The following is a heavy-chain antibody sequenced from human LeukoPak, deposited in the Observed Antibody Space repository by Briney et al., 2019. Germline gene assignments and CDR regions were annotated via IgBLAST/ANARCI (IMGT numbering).Heavy chain of an antibody. CDR2: INHSGNT. CDR3: ARGRGYCSGGSCYNWFDT. Sequence: SETLSLTCAAYGGSFSDYFWSWIRQPPGKGLEWIGEINHSGNTNYNPSLKSRVTISIDTSKNQFSLRLTSVAAADTAVYYCARGRGYCSGGSCYNWFDTWGQGTLVTVSS. CDR1: GGSFSDYF. V-gene: IGHV4-34*01. D-gene: IGHD2-15*01. J-gene: IGHJ5*02.